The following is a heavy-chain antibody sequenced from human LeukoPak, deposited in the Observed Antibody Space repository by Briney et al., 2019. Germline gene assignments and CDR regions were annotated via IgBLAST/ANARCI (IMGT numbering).Heavy chain of an antibody. D-gene: IGHD6-6*01. CDR3: ARTLSNSLYSSSTRGSWFDP. CDR2: IYTSGST. J-gene: IGHJ5*02. CDR1: GGSISSYY. Sequence: SETLSLTCTVSGGSISSYYWSWLRQPAGKGLEWIGRIYTSGSTNYNPSLKSRVTMSVDTSKNQFSLKLSSVTAATTAVEYCARTLSNSLYSSSTRGSWFDPWGQGTLVTVSS. V-gene: IGHV4-4*07.